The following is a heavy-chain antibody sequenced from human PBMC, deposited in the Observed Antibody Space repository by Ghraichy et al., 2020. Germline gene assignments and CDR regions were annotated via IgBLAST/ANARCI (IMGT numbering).Heavy chain of an antibody. D-gene: IGHD3-10*01. CDR3: ARVRGSGSYFPIDY. V-gene: IGHV3-53*01. J-gene: IGHJ4*02. CDR1: GFTVSSNY. CDR2: IYSGGST. Sequence: GGSLRLSCAASGFTVSSNYMSWVRQAPGKGLEWVSVIYSGGSTYYADSVKGRFTISRDNSKNTLYLQMNSLRAEDTAVYYCARVRGSGSYFPIDYWGQGTLVTVSS.